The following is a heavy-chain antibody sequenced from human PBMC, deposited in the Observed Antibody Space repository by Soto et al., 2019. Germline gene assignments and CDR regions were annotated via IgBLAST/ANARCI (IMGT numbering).Heavy chain of an antibody. Sequence: QVQLVQSGAEVKKPGSSVKVSCKASGGTFSSYAISWVRQAPGQGLEWMGGIIPIFGTATYAQKFQGRVTITADESTSTAYMELSSLRSEDTAVYYCERAREIPSYYYGMDVWCQGTTVTVSS. CDR1: GGTFSSYA. V-gene: IGHV1-69*01. D-gene: IGHD1-26*01. J-gene: IGHJ6*02. CDR2: IIPIFGTA. CDR3: ERAREIPSYYYGMDV.